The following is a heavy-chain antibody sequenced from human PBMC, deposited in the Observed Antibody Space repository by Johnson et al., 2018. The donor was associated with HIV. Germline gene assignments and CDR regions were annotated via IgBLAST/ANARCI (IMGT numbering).Heavy chain of an antibody. CDR2: ISYDGSIE. CDR3: ARGRTTAARRWGNDAFDI. J-gene: IGHJ3*02. V-gene: IGHV3-30*03. Sequence: APGKGLEWVAVISYDGSIEYYADSVKGRFTVSRDNSKNTVDLHMDSLRPEDTSVYFFARGRTTAARRWGNDAFDIWGQGTMVTVSS. D-gene: IGHD6-6*01.